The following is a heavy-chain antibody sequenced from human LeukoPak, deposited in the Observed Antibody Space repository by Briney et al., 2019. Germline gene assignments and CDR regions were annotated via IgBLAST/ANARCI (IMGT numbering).Heavy chain of an antibody. J-gene: IGHJ6*02. Sequence: GGSLRLSCAASGFTFDDYAMHWVRQAPGKGLEWVSGISWNSGSIGYADSVKGRFTISRDNAKNSLYLQMNSLRAEDTALYYCAKDVGDGTIFGVAPSSYGMDVWGQGTTVTVSS. V-gene: IGHV3-9*01. CDR3: AKDVGDGTIFGVAPSSYGMDV. CDR2: ISWNSGSI. CDR1: GFTFDDYA. D-gene: IGHD3-3*01.